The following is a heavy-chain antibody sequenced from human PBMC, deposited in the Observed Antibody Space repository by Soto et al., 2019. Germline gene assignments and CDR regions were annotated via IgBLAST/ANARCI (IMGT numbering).Heavy chain of an antibody. J-gene: IGHJ4*02. Sequence: QVQLVESGGGVVQPGRSLRLSCAASGFTFSSYGMHWVRQAPGKGLEWVAVISYDGSNKYYADSVKGRFTISRDNSKNTLYLQLNSLRAEDTAVYYCARGRQYYDFFESSPFDYGGQGTLVTVSS. CDR3: ARGRQYYDFFESSPFDY. CDR1: GFTFSSYG. D-gene: IGHD3-3*01. CDR2: ISYDGSNK. V-gene: IGHV3-30*03.